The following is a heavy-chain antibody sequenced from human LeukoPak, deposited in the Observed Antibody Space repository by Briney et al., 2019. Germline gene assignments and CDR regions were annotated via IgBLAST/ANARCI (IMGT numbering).Heavy chain of an antibody. CDR3: ARDQADGGPIAFDI. CDR2: ISSSASTI. CDR1: RFTFSDYY. Sequence: GGSLRLSCAASRFTFSDYYMIWIRRAPGKGLEWVSYISSSASTIYYADSVKGRFTVSRDNAKNSLYLQMNSLRAEDTAVYYCARDQADGGPIAFDIWGQGTMVTVSS. V-gene: IGHV3-11*04. J-gene: IGHJ3*02. D-gene: IGHD3-10*01.